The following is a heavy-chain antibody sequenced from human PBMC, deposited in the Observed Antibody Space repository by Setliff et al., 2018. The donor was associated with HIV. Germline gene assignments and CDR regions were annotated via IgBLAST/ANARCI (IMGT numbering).Heavy chain of an antibody. CDR1: GGSFSGYY. CDR2: VTHSGRT. J-gene: IGHJ4*02. D-gene: IGHD6-19*01. Sequence: ASETLSLTCAVYGGSFSGYYWSWIRQPPGKGLEWIGEVTHSGRTNYNPSLESRVTTSVDTSKKQFSLRLTPVTAADTAVYYCARGVRDNSGWSSYYFDYWGQGTLVTVSS. V-gene: IGHV4-34*01. CDR3: ARGVRDNSGWSSYYFDY.